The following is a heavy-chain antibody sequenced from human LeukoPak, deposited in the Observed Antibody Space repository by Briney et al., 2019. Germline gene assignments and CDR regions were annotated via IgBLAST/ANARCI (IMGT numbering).Heavy chain of an antibody. Sequence: AASVKVSCKASGGTFSSYAISWVRQAPGQGLEWMGGVIPIFGTASYAQKFQGRVTITTDESTSTAYVELSSLRSEDTAVYYCARAVDPGAAQSYMDVWGKGTTVTVSS. D-gene: IGHD6-6*01. CDR2: VIPIFGTA. J-gene: IGHJ6*03. V-gene: IGHV1-69*05. CDR3: ARAVDPGAAQSYMDV. CDR1: GGTFSSYA.